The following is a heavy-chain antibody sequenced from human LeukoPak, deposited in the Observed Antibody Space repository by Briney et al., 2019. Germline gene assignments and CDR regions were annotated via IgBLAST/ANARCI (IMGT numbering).Heavy chain of an antibody. CDR2: IYYSGST. CDR1: GGSISSYY. CDR3: ALARGPFRTGNFDY. D-gene: IGHD7-27*01. Sequence: SETLSLTCTVSGGSISSYYWSWIRQPPGKGLEWIGYIYYSGSTNYNPSLKSRVTISVDTSKNQFSLKLSPVTAADTAVYYCALARGPFRTGNFDYWGQGTLVTVSS. V-gene: IGHV4-59*01. J-gene: IGHJ4*02.